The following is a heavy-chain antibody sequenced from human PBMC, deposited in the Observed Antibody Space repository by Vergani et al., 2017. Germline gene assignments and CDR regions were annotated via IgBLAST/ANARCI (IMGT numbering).Heavy chain of an antibody. Sequence: QVQLQESGPGLVKPSETLSLTCTVSGGSISSYYWSWIRQPPGKGLEWIGYIHYSGSTNYNPSLKSRVTISVDTSKNQFSLKLRSVTAADTAVYYCARDRSGSRASCLQDIGGQGTMVTVSS. CDR3: ARDRSGSRASCLQDI. V-gene: IGHV4-59*01. CDR2: IHYSGST. D-gene: IGHD2-2*01. J-gene: IGHJ3*02. CDR1: GGSISSYY.